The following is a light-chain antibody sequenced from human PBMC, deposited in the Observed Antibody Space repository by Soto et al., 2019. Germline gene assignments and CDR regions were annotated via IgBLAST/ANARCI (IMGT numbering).Light chain of an antibody. CDR1: QSVNTN. CDR2: GAS. Sequence: EIVMTQSPATLSVSPGARAPLSCRASQSVNTNVAWYQQEPGQAPRLLIYGASTRATGIPARFSGSVSGTEFALTISSLQSEDFAVYFCHQDFNLPWTFGQGTKVDIK. V-gene: IGKV3D-15*02. J-gene: IGKJ1*01. CDR3: HQDFNLPWT.